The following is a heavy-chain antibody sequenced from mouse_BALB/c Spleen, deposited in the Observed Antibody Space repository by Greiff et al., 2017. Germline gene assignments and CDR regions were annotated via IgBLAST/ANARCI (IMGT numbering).Heavy chain of an antibody. V-gene: IGHV14-3*02. CDR2: IDPANGNT. CDR3: ARGWLLRGYYFDY. D-gene: IGHD2-3*01. J-gene: IGHJ2*01. Sequence: EVKLMESGAELVKPGASVKLSCTASGFNIKDTYMHWVKQRPEQGLEWIGRIDPANGNTKYDPKFQGKATITADTSSNTAYLQLSSLTSEDTAVYYCARGWLLRGYYFDYWGQGTTLTVSS. CDR1: GFNIKDTY.